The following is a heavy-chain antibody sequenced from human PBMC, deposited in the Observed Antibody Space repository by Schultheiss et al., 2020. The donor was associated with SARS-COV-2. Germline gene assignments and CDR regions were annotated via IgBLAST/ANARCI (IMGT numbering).Heavy chain of an antibody. CDR1: GFTFSSYA. J-gene: IGHJ4*02. Sequence: GGSLRLSCAASGFTFSSYAMSWVRQAPGKGLEWVSAISGSGGSTYYADSVKGRFTISRDNSKNSLYLQMNSLRAEDTAVYYCVTYQLLYYFDYWGQGTLVTVSS. V-gene: IGHV3-23*01. CDR3: VTYQLLYYFDY. CDR2: ISGSGGST. D-gene: IGHD2-2*01.